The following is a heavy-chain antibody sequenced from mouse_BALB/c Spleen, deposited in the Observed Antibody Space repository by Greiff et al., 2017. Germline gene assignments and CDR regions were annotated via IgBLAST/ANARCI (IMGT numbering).Heavy chain of an antibody. V-gene: IGHV1-20*02. Sequence: VQLKQSGPELVKPGASVKISCKASGYSFTGYFMNWVMQSHGKSLEWIGRINPYNGDTFYNQKFKGKATLTVDKSSSTAHMELRSLASEDSAVYYCAREGENYYYGSSLAYWGQGTLVTVSA. CDR2: INPYNGDT. CDR3: AREGENYYYGSSLAY. D-gene: IGHD1-1*01. CDR1: GYSFTGYF. J-gene: IGHJ3*01.